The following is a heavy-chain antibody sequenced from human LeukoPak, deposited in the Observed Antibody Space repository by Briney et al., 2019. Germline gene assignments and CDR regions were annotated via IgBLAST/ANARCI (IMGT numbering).Heavy chain of an antibody. J-gene: IGHJ4*02. CDR3: AREGDGSNSGFAY. D-gene: IGHD4-23*01. Sequence: GGSLRLSCVVSGFTFSGYNMNWVRQAPGKGLEWIAYISSTSVIYYADSVKGRFTISRDNAKNSLFLQMNSLRVYDTAVYYCAREGDGSNSGFAYWGQGTLVTVSS. V-gene: IGHV3-48*01. CDR1: GFTFSGYN. CDR2: ISSTSVI.